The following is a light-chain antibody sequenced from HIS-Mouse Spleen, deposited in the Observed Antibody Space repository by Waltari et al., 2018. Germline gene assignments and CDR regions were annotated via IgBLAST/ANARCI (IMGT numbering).Light chain of an antibody. CDR2: EGS. CDR1: SSDVGGYNL. CDR3: CSYAGSSTWV. V-gene: IGLV2-23*01. Sequence: QSALTQPASVSGSPGQSITISCPGTSSDVGGYNLVSWYQQHPGKAPKLMSYEGSKRPSGVSSRFSGSKSGSTASLTITGRQAEDEADYYCCSYAGSSTWVFGGGTKLTVL. J-gene: IGLJ3*02.